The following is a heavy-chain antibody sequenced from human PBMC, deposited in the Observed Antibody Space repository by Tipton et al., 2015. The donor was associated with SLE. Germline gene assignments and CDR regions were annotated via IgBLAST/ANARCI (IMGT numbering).Heavy chain of an antibody. CDR1: GGSISSGSYY. D-gene: IGHD6-13*01. Sequence: TLSLTCTVSGGSISSGSYYWNWIRQPAGKGLEWIGRIYTSGSTNYNPSLQSRVTISVDTSKNQFSLQLSSVTAADTAVYYCARDRPQYSSSWDYYYYMDVWGKGTTVTVSS. V-gene: IGHV4-61*02. CDR3: ARDRPQYSSSWDYYYYMDV. CDR2: IYTSGST. J-gene: IGHJ6*03.